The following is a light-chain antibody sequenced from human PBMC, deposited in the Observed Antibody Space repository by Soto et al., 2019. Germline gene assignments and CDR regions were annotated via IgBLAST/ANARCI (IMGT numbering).Light chain of an antibody. V-gene: IGKV1-39*01. CDR3: QQRYSTTWT. Sequence: EIQMTQSASSLSASVGDRVTITCRASQSISSYLNWYQQKPGKAPKLLIYAASSLQSGVPSRFSGSGSGTDFTLTISSLQPEDCATYDCQQRYSTTWTFGQGTKVDIK. CDR1: QSISSY. J-gene: IGKJ1*01. CDR2: AAS.